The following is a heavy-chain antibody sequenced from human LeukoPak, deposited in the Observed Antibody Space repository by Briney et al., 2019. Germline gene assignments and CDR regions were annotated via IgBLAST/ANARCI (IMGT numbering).Heavy chain of an antibody. CDR2: IYYSGST. D-gene: IGHD3-10*01. CDR1: GGSISNGDYY. CDR3: AGVPRSYHASGSYYGDWFDP. J-gene: IGHJ5*02. Sequence: SETLSLTCSVSGGSISNGDYYWSWIRRPPGKGLEWIGYIYYSGSTSYNPSLKSRVIILLDTSNNHFSLNLRSVTAADTAAYYCAGVPRSYHASGSYYGDWFDPWGQGTLVTVSS. V-gene: IGHV4-30-4*01.